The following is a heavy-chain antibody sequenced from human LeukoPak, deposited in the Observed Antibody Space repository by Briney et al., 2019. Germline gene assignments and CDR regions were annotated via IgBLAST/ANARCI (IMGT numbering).Heavy chain of an antibody. CDR3: ATLQYKSHAFDI. Sequence: ASVKVSCTVSGYTLTELSMHWVRQAPGKGLEWMGGFDPEDGETIYAQKFQGRVTMTEDTSTDTAYMELSSLRSEDTAVYYCATLQYKSHAFDIWGQGTMVTVSS. V-gene: IGHV1-24*01. CDR1: GYTLTELS. CDR2: FDPEDGET. D-gene: IGHD1-14*01. J-gene: IGHJ3*02.